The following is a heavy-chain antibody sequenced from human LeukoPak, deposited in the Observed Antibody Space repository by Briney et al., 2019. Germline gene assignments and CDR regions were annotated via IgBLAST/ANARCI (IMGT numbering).Heavy chain of an antibody. J-gene: IGHJ4*02. CDR2: IIGSGGST. D-gene: IGHD1-26*01. V-gene: IGHV3-23*01. CDR1: GFPFSSYA. CDR3: ARGVAIFIVGANHFDY. Sequence: GALRLSFAAAGFPFSSYAMRWGRRAPGKGGEWGSSIIGSGGSTHYTDSVKGRFTISRDSPKNTLYLQMNSLRAEDTAVYYCARGVAIFIVGANHFDYWGQGTLVTVSS.